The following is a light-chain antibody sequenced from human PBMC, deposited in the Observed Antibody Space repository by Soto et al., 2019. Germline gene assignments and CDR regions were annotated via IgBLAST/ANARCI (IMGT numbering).Light chain of an antibody. CDR3: SSYSSSHTLV. Sequence: QSALTQPASVSGSPGQSITISCTGTSSDIGGYKYVSWYQQHPGEAPKLMVYEVSNRPSGVSNRFSGSKSGNTASLTISGLQAEDEAIYYCSSYSSSHTLVFGGGTKVTVL. CDR2: EVS. V-gene: IGLV2-14*01. CDR1: SSDIGGYKY. J-gene: IGLJ2*01.